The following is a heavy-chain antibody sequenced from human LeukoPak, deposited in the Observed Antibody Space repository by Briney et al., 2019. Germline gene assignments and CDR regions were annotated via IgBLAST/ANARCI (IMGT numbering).Heavy chain of an antibody. CDR3: ARGFYSPHY. CDR1: GGSISSDY. D-gene: IGHD4-11*01. Sequence: KPSETLSLTCTVSGGSISSDYWSWIRQPPGKGLEWIGYIYYSGRTYYNPSLKSGITISVDTSKNQFSLKLSSVTAADTAVYYCARGFYSPHYWGQGTLVSVSS. V-gene: IGHV4-59*01. CDR2: IYYSGRT. J-gene: IGHJ4*02.